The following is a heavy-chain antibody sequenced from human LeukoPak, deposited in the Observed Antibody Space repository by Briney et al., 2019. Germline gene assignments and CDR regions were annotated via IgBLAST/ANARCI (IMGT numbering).Heavy chain of an antibody. CDR1: GGSLSTYY. V-gene: IGHV4-59*08. J-gene: IGHJ4*02. Sequence: PSETLSLTCSASGGSLSTYYWTWIRQPPGKGLEYIGYVYYTGSTNYNPSLQSRVAISIDTSKNQFSLKLRSVTAADTAVYFCARIDGDLLDSWGQGTLVAVSS. CDR3: ARIDGDLLDS. CDR2: VYYTGST. D-gene: IGHD4-17*01.